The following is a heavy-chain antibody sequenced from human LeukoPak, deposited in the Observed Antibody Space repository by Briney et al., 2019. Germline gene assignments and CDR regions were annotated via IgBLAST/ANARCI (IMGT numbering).Heavy chain of an antibody. CDR1: GYTFTSYG. CDR3: ARGSSSGYYWGYYYYYYMDV. Sequence: ASVKVSCKASGYTFTSYGITWVRQAPGQGLEWMGWISGYNGNTNYAQKFQGRVTMTTDTSTSTAYMELSSLRSEDTAVYYCARGSSSGYYWGYYYYYYMDVWGKGTTVTISS. V-gene: IGHV1-18*01. J-gene: IGHJ6*03. D-gene: IGHD3-22*01. CDR2: ISGYNGNT.